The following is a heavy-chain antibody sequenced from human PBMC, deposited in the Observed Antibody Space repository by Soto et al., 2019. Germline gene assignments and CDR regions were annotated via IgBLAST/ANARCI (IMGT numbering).Heavy chain of an antibody. Sequence: SETLSLTCNMSGDSYSISTYSWSWIRQPRGKALQWIGFIYQSGVTSYNPSLASRVSISLDRSNNQCSLKLKSVTAADTAVYSCARVRVDVLPGASRFLYIMDVWGQGTTVTVSS. V-gene: IGHV4-30-2*01. CDR2: IYQSGVT. CDR1: GDSYSISTYS. J-gene: IGHJ6*02. D-gene: IGHD2-2*02. CDR3: ARVRVDVLPGASRFLYIMDV.